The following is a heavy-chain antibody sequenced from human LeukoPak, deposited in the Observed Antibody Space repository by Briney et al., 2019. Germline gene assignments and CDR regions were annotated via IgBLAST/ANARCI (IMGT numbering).Heavy chain of an antibody. Sequence: GGSLRLSCAASGFTFSSYSMNWVRQAPGKGLEWVSAISGSGGSTYYADSVKGRFTISRDNSKNTLYLQMNSLRAEDTAVYYCAKGYFVDTAMVSCYFDYWGQGTLVTVSS. CDR2: ISGSGGST. CDR3: AKGYFVDTAMVSCYFDY. D-gene: IGHD5-18*01. V-gene: IGHV3-23*01. CDR1: GFTFSSYS. J-gene: IGHJ4*02.